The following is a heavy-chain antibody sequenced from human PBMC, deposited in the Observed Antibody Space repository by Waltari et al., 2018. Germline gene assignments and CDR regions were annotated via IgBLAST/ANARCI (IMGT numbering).Heavy chain of an antibody. D-gene: IGHD3-22*01. CDR2: TNYNWDG. Sequence: QVQLQESGPTLVRPSQTLSLTCTVSGVSIRDGSYWAWIRQHPERGLEWVGHTNYNWDGNSNPSLRARTTMSLDRSRNQFSLELTSVTAADTALYYCARVFDSGSFFGRLDTWGRGTLVTVSS. J-gene: IGHJ5*02. CDR1: GVSIRDGSY. V-gene: IGHV4-31*03. CDR3: ARVFDSGSFFGRLDT.